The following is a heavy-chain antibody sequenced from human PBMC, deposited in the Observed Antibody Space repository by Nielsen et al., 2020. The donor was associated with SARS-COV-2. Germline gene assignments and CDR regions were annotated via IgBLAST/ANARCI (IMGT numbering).Heavy chain of an antibody. V-gene: IGHV4-34*01. D-gene: IGHD2-15*01. CDR3: ARGGYQLLLGNYYYGMDV. CDR2: IDHTGRH. J-gene: IGHJ6*02. CDR1: GGSMSRYY. Sequence: SETLSLTCTVSGGSMSRYYWSWIRQLPGKGLEWIGEIDHTGRHNYNPSLKSRVPMSVDTSNDQFSLKLSSVTAADTAVYYCARGGYQLLLGNYYYGMDVWGQGTTVTVSS.